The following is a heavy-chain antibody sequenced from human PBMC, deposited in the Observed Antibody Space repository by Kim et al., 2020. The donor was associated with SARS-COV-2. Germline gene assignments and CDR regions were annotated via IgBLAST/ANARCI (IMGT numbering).Heavy chain of an antibody. CDR3: ARDGHSSGRAGSFDY. D-gene: IGHD6-19*01. J-gene: IGHJ4*02. V-gene: IGHV3-30*03. CDR2: ISADESNK. CDR1: GFTFGNTH. Sequence: GGSLRLSCAGSGFTFGNTHMHWVRQAPGKGLEWVSLISADESNKDYVDSVKGRFTVSRDNSKNTLFLQIDSLRVEDTAVYYCARDGHSSGRAGSFDYCGQGALVSVSS.